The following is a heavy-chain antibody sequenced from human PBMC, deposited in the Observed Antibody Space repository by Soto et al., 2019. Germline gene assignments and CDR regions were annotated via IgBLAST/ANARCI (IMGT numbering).Heavy chain of an antibody. CDR1: GYTFINFD. CDR3: ARMASAGTLNWFDP. CDR2: MNPGSGKT. D-gene: IGHD6-13*01. V-gene: IGHV1-8*02. J-gene: IGHJ5*02. Sequence: ASVKVSCKASGYTFINFDISWVRQAAGQGLEWLGWMNPGSGKTGYTSKFQGRVAMTRDASTGTSHLELSSLTSDDTAVYYCARMASAGTLNWFDPWGQGTLGT.